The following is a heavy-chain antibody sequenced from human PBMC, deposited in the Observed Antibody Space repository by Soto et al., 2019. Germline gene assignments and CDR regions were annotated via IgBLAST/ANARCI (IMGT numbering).Heavy chain of an antibody. V-gene: IGHV1-46*01. D-gene: IGHD5-18*01. Sequence: GASLKVTCKASGYTFTSYDMHWVRQAPGQGLEWMGIINPSGGSTSYAQKFQGRVTMTRDTSTSTVYMELSSLRSEDTAVYYCARDHVDTAMVPDDYYYYYGMDVWGQGTTVTVFS. CDR1: GYTFTSYD. J-gene: IGHJ6*02. CDR2: INPSGGST. CDR3: ARDHVDTAMVPDDYYYYYGMDV.